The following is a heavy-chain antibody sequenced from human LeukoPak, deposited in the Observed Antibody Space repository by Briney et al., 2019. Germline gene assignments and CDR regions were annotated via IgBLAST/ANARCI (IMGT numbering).Heavy chain of an antibody. CDR3: AKEGYSYGLYYFDY. J-gene: IGHJ4*02. Sequence: PGGSLRLSCAASAFTFSSYAMSWVRQAPGKGLEGVSAISGSGGSTYYADSVKGRFTISGDNSKNTLYLQMNSLRAEDTAVYYCAKEGYSYGLYYFDYWGQGTLVTVSS. V-gene: IGHV3-23*01. D-gene: IGHD5-18*01. CDR2: ISGSGGST. CDR1: AFTFSSYA.